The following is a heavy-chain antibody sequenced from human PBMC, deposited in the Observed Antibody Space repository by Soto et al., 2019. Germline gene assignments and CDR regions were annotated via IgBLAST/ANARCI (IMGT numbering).Heavy chain of an antibody. CDR2: IIPIFGTA. J-gene: IGHJ4*02. CDR3: ARDRTAVAGTGLDY. Sequence: QVQLVQSGAEVKKPGSSVKVSCKASGGTFSSYAISWVRQAPGQGLEWMGGIIPIFGTANYAQKFQGRVTSTAAESTSTAYRELGSLRSEDTAVYYCARDRTAVAGTGLDYWGQGTLVTVSS. V-gene: IGHV1-69*12. CDR1: GGTFSSYA. D-gene: IGHD6-19*01.